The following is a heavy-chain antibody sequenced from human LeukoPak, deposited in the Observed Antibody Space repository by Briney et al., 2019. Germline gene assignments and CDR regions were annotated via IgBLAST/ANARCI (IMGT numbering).Heavy chain of an antibody. CDR3: ARDHIPGCSGGSCFHFDY. V-gene: IGHV3-48*02. CDR2: ISSSSRTI. Sequence: GGSLRLSCAASGFTFSTYSMNWVRQAPGKGLEWVSYISSSSRTIYYADSVKGRFTISRDNAKNSLYLQMNSLRDEDTAVYYCARDHIPGCSGGSCFHFDYWGQGTLVTVSS. D-gene: IGHD2-15*01. J-gene: IGHJ4*02. CDR1: GFTFSTYS.